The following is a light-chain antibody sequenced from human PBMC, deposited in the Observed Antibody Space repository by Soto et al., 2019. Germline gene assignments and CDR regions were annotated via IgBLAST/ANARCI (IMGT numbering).Light chain of an antibody. Sequence: DIKITQSPSSLSASVGDRVPTTCRAGQAIGPYLAWYQQKSGRVPELLIYSASTLQSGVPSRFSGSGSGADFSLTISGLQPEDAATYYCQKYDSGPLTFGGGTKVEI. CDR1: QAIGPY. CDR2: SAS. V-gene: IGKV1-27*01. CDR3: QKYDSGPLT. J-gene: IGKJ4*01.